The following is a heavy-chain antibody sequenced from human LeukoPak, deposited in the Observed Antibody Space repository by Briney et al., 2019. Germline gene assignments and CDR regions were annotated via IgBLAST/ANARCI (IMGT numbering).Heavy chain of an antibody. CDR1: GFTFSTYA. J-gene: IGHJ4*02. V-gene: IGHV3-23*01. CDR2: ISGSGDST. Sequence: PGGSLRLSCAASGFTFSTYAVNWVRQAPGEGLEWVSTISGSGDSTYYADSVKGRFTISRDNSKDTLYLQMSSVRVDDTAVYYCARDQSQTYYYDSSGPSGYFDYWGQGTLVTVSS. CDR3: ARDQSQTYYYDSSGPSGYFDY. D-gene: IGHD3-22*01.